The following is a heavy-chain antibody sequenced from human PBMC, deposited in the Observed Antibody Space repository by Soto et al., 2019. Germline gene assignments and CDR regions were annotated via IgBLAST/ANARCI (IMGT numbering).Heavy chain of an antibody. CDR2: LYSDRDT. CDR1: GGSISSNSYS. V-gene: IGHV4-39*01. CDR3: ARQGFGALHGLVDG. D-gene: IGHD3-10*01. J-gene: IGHJ6*02. Sequence: SETLSLTCSVSGGSISSNSYSWGWIRQPPGKGLEWIATLYSDRDTYYNPSLQSRVAISLDTSKSQFSLKLTSVTATDTAVYYCARQGFGALHGLVDGWGQGTTVTVSS.